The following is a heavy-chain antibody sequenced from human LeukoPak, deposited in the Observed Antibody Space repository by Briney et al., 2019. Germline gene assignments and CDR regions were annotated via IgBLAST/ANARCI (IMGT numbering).Heavy chain of an antibody. D-gene: IGHD6-13*01. V-gene: IGHV3-30*18. J-gene: IGHJ4*02. CDR2: ISYDGSNK. CDR3: AKDGGGYSNSWRDY. CDR1: GFTFSSYG. Sequence: GGSLRLSCAASGFTFSSYGMHWVRQAPDKGLEWVAVISYDGSNKYYADSVKGRFTISRDNSKNTLYLQMNSLRAEDTAVYYCAKDGGGYSNSWRDYWGQGTLVTVSS.